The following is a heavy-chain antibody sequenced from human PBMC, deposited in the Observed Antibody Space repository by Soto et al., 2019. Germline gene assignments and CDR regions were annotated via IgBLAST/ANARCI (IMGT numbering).Heavy chain of an antibody. CDR2: LSSSSSTI. V-gene: IGHV3-48*01. CDR3: ARYAAAADAFDI. Sequence: GGSLRLSCAASGFTFSRYSMNWVRQAPGKGLEWVSYLSSSSSTIYYADSVKGRFTISRDNAKNSLYLQMNSLRAEDTAVYYCARYAAAADAFDIWGQGTVVTVSS. D-gene: IGHD6-13*01. J-gene: IGHJ3*02. CDR1: GFTFSRYS.